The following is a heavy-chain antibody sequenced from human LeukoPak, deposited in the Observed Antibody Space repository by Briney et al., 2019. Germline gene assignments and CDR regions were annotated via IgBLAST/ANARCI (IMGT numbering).Heavy chain of an antibody. CDR3: ATTWGSSQLLSDPGGAFDI. Sequence: ASVKVSYKVSGYTLTELSMHWVRQAPGKGLEWMGGFDPEDGETIYAQKFQGRVTMTEDTSTDTAYMELSSLRSEDTAVYYCATTWGSSQLLSDPGGAFDIWGQGTMVTVSS. V-gene: IGHV1-24*01. D-gene: IGHD3-16*01. CDR1: GYTLTELS. CDR2: FDPEDGET. J-gene: IGHJ3*02.